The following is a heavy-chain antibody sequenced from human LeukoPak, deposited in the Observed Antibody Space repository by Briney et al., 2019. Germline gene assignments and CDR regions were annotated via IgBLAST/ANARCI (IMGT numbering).Heavy chain of an antibody. Sequence: SETLSLTCTVSGGSISGYYWSWIRQPPGKGLEWIGYIYYSGSTNYNPSLKSRVTISVDTSKNQFSLKLSSVTAADTAVYYCARVTAAAGTTVAFDIWGQGTMVTVSS. D-gene: IGHD6-13*01. V-gene: IGHV4-59*01. CDR1: GGSISGYY. CDR2: IYYSGST. CDR3: ARVTAAAGTTVAFDI. J-gene: IGHJ3*02.